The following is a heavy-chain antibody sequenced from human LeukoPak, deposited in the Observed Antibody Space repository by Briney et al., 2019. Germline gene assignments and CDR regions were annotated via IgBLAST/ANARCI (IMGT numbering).Heavy chain of an antibody. D-gene: IGHD1-26*01. J-gene: IGHJ4*02. Sequence: ASVKVSCKASGYTFTDYYIHWVRQAPGQGLEWMGIINPSGGSTSYAQKFQGRVTMTRDMSTSTVYMELSSLRSEDTAVYYCARDLVYSGKFDYWGQGTLVTVSS. CDR2: INPSGGST. CDR3: ARDLVYSGKFDY. CDR1: GYTFTDYY. V-gene: IGHV1-46*01.